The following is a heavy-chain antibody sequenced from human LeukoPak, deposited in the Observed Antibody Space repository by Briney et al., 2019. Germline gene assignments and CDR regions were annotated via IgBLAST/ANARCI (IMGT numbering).Heavy chain of an antibody. J-gene: IGHJ4*02. Sequence: PSETLSLTCAVYGGSFSGYYWSWIRQPPGKGLEWIGEINHSGSTNYNPSLKSRVTISIDTSKNQFSLKLSSVTAADTAVYYCARVLTVTTATPFDYWGQGTLATVSS. CDR3: ARVLTVTTATPFDY. V-gene: IGHV4-34*01. CDR2: INHSGST. D-gene: IGHD4-11*01. CDR1: GGSFSGYY.